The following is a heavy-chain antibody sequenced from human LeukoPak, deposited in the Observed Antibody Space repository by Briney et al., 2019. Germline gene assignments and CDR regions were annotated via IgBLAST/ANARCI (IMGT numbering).Heavy chain of an antibody. J-gene: IGHJ6*02. D-gene: IGHD6-13*01. CDR3: ARDLDPSSSWYSLYYYYGMDV. V-gene: IGHV3-23*01. Sequence: PGGSLRLSCAASGFTFSGYAMSWVRQAPGKGLEWVSAISGSGGSTYYADSVKGRFTISRDNSKNTLYLQMNSLRAEDTAVYHCARDLDPSSSWYSLYYYYGMDVWGQGTTVTVSS. CDR1: GFTFSGYA. CDR2: ISGSGGST.